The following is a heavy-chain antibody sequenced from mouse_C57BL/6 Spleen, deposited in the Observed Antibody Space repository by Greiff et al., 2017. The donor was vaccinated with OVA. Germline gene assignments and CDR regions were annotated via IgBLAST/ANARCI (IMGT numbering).Heavy chain of an antibody. V-gene: IGHV5-16*01. D-gene: IGHD1-1*01. CDR2: INYDGSST. J-gene: IGHJ2*01. CDR1: GFTFSDYY. CDR3: ARDGSSFYYFDY. Sequence: EVMLVESEGGLVQPGRSMKLSCTASGFTFSDYYMAWVRQVPEKGLEWVANINYDGSSTYYLDSLKSRFIISRDNAKNILYLQMSSLKSEDTATYYCARDGSSFYYFDYWGQGTTLTVSS.